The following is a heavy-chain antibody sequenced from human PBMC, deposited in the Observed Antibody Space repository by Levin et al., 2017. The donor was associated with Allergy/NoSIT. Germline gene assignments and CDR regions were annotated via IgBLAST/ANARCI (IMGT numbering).Heavy chain of an antibody. Sequence: ASVKVSCKASGGIFSSYGITWVRQAPGQGLEWMGGIIPMFGTVKYAQKMQGRVTITADEGTSTAFMELSSLRHDDTAMLYCAAVSYSSGWYWSEYWGQGTLVSVSS. D-gene: IGHD6-19*01. CDR2: IIPMFGTV. CDR3: AAVSYSSGWYWSEY. V-gene: IGHV1-69*13. J-gene: IGHJ4*02. CDR1: GGIFSSYG.